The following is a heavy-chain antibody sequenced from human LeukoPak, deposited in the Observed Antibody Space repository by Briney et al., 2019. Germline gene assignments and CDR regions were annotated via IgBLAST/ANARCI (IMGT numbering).Heavy chain of an antibody. Sequence: SGPTLVYPTGALTLTFTVSGFSLRTARMGESWSRQPPAKAVEWLAHTFSTDEKSYSTSLKSRLTISKDTSKSQVVLTMTNMDPVDTATYYCARIKGRQQWLVEEYAFDIWGQGTMVTVSS. CDR1: GFSLRTARMG. V-gene: IGHV2-26*01. J-gene: IGHJ3*02. CDR3: ARIKGRQQWLVEEYAFDI. D-gene: IGHD6-19*01. CDR2: TFSTDEK.